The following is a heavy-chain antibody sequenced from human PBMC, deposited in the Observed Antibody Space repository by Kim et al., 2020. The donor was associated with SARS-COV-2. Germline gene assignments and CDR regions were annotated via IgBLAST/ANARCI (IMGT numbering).Heavy chain of an antibody. Sequence: GGSLRLSCAASGFIFRNYGMHWVRQAPGKGLEWVAVIWYDGSNKYYADSVKGRFTISRDNSKNTLYLQMNSLRAEDTAVYYCAKAPADGDYYYWGQGTLVTVS. CDR2: IWYDGSNK. CDR1: GFIFRNYG. CDR3: AKAPADGDYYY. D-gene: IGHD4-17*01. J-gene: IGHJ4*02. V-gene: IGHV3-33*06.